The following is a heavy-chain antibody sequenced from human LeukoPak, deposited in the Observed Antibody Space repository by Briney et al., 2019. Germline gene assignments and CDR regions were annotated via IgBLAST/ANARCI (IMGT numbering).Heavy chain of an antibody. Sequence: GGSLRLSCTASGFCFSRYTMHWVRQAPGKGLEYVSAISSSGGSKYYVKSVKCRFTSSRDESKQTLYLQMGSLRAEAMAVYYCASSYDSSGYTPFDYWGQGTLVTVAS. D-gene: IGHD3-22*01. CDR2: ISSSGGSK. V-gene: IGHV3-64*01. CDR1: GFCFSRYT. CDR3: ASSYDSSGYTPFDY. J-gene: IGHJ4*02.